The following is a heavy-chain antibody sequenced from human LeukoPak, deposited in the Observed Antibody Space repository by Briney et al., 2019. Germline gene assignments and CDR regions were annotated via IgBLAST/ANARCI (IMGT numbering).Heavy chain of an antibody. J-gene: IGHJ4*02. Sequence: PGGSLRLSCAASGFTFSSYAMHWVRQAPGKGLEWVAVISYDGSNKYYADSVKGRFTISRDNSKNTLYLQMNSLRAEDTAVYYCASGIDHYYDSSGYHYWGQGTLVTVSS. CDR2: ISYDGSNK. CDR3: ASGIDHYYDSSGYHY. CDR1: GFTFSSYA. D-gene: IGHD3-22*01. V-gene: IGHV3-30-3*01.